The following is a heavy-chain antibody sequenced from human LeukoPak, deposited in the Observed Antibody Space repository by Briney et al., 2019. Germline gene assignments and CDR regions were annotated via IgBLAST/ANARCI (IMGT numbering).Heavy chain of an antibody. CDR1: GFTFDDHG. J-gene: IGHJ4*02. CDR2: ISWNSGSI. Sequence: PGGSLRLSCAASGFTFDDHGMHWVRQAPGKGLEWVSGISWNSGSIGYADSVKGRFTISRDNAKDSLYLQMNSLRVEDMGLYYCTRASGYNSGAVDYWGQGTLVTVSS. CDR3: TRASGYNSGAVDY. V-gene: IGHV3-9*03. D-gene: IGHD5-18*01.